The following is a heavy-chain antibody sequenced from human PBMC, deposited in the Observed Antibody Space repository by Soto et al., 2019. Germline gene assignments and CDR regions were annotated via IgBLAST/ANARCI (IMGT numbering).Heavy chain of an antibody. J-gene: IGHJ6*02. V-gene: IGHV4-4*02. CDR1: GGSISSSNW. D-gene: IGHD5-18*01. Sequence: SETLSRTCAVSGGSISSSNWWSWVRQPPGKGLEWIGEIYHSGSTNYNPSLKSRVTISVDKSKNQFSLKLSSVTAADTAVYYCARGGYSYGSPYYYYGMDVWGQGTTVTVSS. CDR3: ARGGYSYGSPYYYYGMDV. CDR2: IYHSGST.